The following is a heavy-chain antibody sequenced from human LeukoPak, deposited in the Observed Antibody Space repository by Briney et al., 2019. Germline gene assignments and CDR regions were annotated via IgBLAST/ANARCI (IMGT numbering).Heavy chain of an antibody. Sequence: SETLSLTCAVYGGSFSGYYWSWIRQPPGKGLEWIGEINHSGSTNYNPSLKSRVTIPVDTSKNQFSLKLSSVTAADTAVYYCANSNLWYYGMDVWGQGTTVTVSS. D-gene: IGHD4-23*01. J-gene: IGHJ6*02. CDR2: INHSGST. CDR3: ANSNLWYYGMDV. V-gene: IGHV4-34*01. CDR1: GGSFSGYY.